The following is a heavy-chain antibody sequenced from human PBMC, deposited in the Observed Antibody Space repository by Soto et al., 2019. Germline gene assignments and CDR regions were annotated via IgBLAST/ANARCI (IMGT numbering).Heavy chain of an antibody. J-gene: IGHJ4*02. CDR1: GGTFSSYA. CDR2: IIPIFGTA. CDR3: AGGDIVVVSAAIHEGGLGY. V-gene: IGHV1-69*13. Sequence: ASVKVSCKASGGTFSSYAISWVRQAPGQGLEWMGGIIPIFGTANYAQKFQGRVTITADESTSTAYMELSSLRSEDTGVYYCAGGDIVVVSAAIHEGGLGYWGQEPLVTVSS. D-gene: IGHD2-2*02.